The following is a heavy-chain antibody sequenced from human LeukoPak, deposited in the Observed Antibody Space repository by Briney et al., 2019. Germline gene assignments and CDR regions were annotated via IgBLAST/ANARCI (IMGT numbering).Heavy chain of an antibody. CDR3: ATTYCTGGACSRRYFDN. Sequence: SQTLSLTCTVSGGSISGSGYYWSWIRHHPGKGLEWIGYIYYSGGTYYNPTLRSRVTISVDTSKNQFPLNLSAVTAADTAVYYCATTYCTGGACSRRYFDNWGQGTLVTVSP. V-gene: IGHV4-31*03. CDR1: GGSISGSGYY. J-gene: IGHJ4*02. D-gene: IGHD2-8*02. CDR2: IYYSGGT.